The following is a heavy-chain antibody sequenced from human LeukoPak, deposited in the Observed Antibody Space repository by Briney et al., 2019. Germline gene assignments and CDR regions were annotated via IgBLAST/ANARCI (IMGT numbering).Heavy chain of an antibody. CDR3: ARGLVSITGATIDY. V-gene: IGHV4-31*03. D-gene: IGHD1-7*01. CDR1: GGSISSGGYY. J-gene: IGHJ4*02. CDR2: IYYSGST. Sequence: PSETLSLTCTVSGGSISSGGYYWTWIRQHPGKGLEWIGYIYYSGSTYYNPSLKSRVTISLDTSKNQFSLKLSSVTAADTAVYYCARGLVSITGATIDYWGQGTLVTVSS.